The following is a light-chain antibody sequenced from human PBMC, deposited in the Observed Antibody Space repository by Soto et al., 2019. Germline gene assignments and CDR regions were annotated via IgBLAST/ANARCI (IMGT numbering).Light chain of an antibody. Sequence: DIQLTQSPSSLCACFGDRVTLTCRASQSISFYLNWYQQKPRKAPKLLIYDASNLETGVPSRFSGSGSGTDFTFTISSLQPEDIATYYCQQYDNLPWTFGQGTKVDI. CDR2: DAS. CDR3: QQYDNLPWT. CDR1: QSISFY. J-gene: IGKJ1*01. V-gene: IGKV1-33*01.